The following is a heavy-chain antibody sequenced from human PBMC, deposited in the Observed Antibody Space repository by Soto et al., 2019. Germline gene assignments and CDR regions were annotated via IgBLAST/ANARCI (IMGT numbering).Heavy chain of an antibody. CDR3: ARTLMNIDRGGTEPIYWAFDL. CDR1: GGSFRSGGYY. J-gene: IGHJ2*01. V-gene: IGHV4-31*03. Sequence: QVQLQESGPGLVKPSQTLSLTCTVSGGSFRSGGYYWTWIRQKPGRGLEWIGYIYSNGNTDYNPSLKTRLSISLDTSENQLSLRLSSVTAADTAVYYCARTLMNIDRGGTEPIYWAFDLWDRGTLVTVSS. CDR2: IYSNGNT. D-gene: IGHD1-26*01.